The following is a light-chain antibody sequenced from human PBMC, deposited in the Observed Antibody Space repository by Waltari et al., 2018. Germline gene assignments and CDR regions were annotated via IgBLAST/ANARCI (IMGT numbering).Light chain of an antibody. CDR3: ATWDNRLSSPWV. Sequence: QSVLTQPPSASGTPGQTVTISCSGSSSNIGNNYVFWYQHLPGKAPKRLIDRGDQRRSGVPDRFSGSRSGSSASLAISGLRSDDEGDYYGATWDNRLSSPWVFGGGTKVTVL. CDR1: SSNIGNNY. CDR2: RGD. V-gene: IGLV1-47*01. J-gene: IGLJ3*02.